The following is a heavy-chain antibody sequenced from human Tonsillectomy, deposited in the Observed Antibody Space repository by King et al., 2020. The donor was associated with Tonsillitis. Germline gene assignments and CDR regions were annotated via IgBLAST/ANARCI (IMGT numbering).Heavy chain of an antibody. J-gene: IGHJ4*02. CDR1: GFTFSGSA. V-gene: IGHV3-73*02. D-gene: IGHD3-9*01. CDR3: TSPSDDILTGYYFDY. CDR2: FRSKANSSAT. Sequence: VQLVESGGGLVQPGGSLKLSCAASGFTFSGSAMHWVRQASGKGLEWVGRFRSKANSSATAYAASVKGRFTISRDDSKNTAYLQMNSLKTEDTAVYYCTSPSDDILTGYYFDYWGQGTLVTVSS.